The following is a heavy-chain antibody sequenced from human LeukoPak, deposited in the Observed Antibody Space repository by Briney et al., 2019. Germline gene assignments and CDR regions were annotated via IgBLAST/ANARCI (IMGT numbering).Heavy chain of an antibody. D-gene: IGHD3-22*01. Sequence: GRSLRLSCAASGFTFSNFGMHWVRQTPGKGLEWVAVTWFDGNNKYYADSVKGRFAISRDNSKNTLYLQMNSLRAEDTAVYYCARSSPGRWDFYDSSGYYYSLDYWGQGTLVTVSS. CDR2: TWFDGNNK. J-gene: IGHJ4*02. CDR3: ARSSPGRWDFYDSSGYYYSLDY. CDR1: GFTFSNFG. V-gene: IGHV3-33*01.